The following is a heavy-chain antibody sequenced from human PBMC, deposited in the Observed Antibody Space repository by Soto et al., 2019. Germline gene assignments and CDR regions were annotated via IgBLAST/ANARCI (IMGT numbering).Heavy chain of an antibody. D-gene: IGHD3-22*01. CDR2: IIPIFGTA. CDR3: ARSHRRYYDSSGYYYYFDY. J-gene: IGHJ4*02. V-gene: IGHV1-69*06. CDR1: GYTFTGYY. Sequence: SVKVSFKASGYTFTGYYMHWVRQAPGQGLEWMGGIIPIFGTANYAQKFQGRVTITADKSTSTAYMELSSLRSEDTAVYYCARSHRRYYDSSGYYYYFDYWGQGTLVTVSS.